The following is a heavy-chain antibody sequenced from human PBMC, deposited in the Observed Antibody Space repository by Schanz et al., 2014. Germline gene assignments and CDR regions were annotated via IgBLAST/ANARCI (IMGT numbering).Heavy chain of an antibody. D-gene: IGHD2-2*01. CDR2: ISDSGDST. Sequence: VQLVESGGGVVQPGGSLRLSCAASGFTFDPYAMHWLRQSPGKGLEWVSDISDSGDSTHYADSVKGRFTISRDNAKNSLSLLMNSLSAEAADAYFCAYVAPGASDLDSWGLGTLVTASS. J-gene: IGHJ4*02. CDR3: AYVAPGASDLDS. CDR1: GFTFDPYA. V-gene: IGHV3-48*03.